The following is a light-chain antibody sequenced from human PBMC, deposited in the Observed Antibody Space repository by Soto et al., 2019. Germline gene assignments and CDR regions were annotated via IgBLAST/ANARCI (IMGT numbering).Light chain of an antibody. CDR2: DVS. J-gene: IGLJ2*01. Sequence: QSALTQPASVSGSPGQSITISCTGINSDIDNYISVSWYQQHPGKAPKLMIYDVSNRPSGVSDRFSGSKSGHTASLTISGLQAEDEADYYFSSYTTSIVVFGGGTKLTVL. V-gene: IGLV2-14*03. CDR3: SSYTTSIVV. CDR1: NSDIDNYIS.